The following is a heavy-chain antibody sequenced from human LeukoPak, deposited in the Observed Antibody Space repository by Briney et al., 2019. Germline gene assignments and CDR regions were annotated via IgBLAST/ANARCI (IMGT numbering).Heavy chain of an antibody. V-gene: IGHV3-30-3*01. CDR2: ISYDGSNK. D-gene: IGHD2-2*01. J-gene: IGHJ4*02. CDR3: ARSRVPAAQWYYFDY. CDR1: GFTFSSYA. Sequence: PGGSLRLSCAASGFTFSSYAMHWVRQAPGKGLEWVAVISYDGSNKYYADSVKGRFTISRDNSKNTLYLQMNSLRAEDTAVYYCARSRVPAAQWYYFDYWGQGTLVTVSS.